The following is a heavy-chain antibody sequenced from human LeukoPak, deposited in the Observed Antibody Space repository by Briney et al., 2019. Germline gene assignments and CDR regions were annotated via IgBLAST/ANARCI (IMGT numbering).Heavy chain of an antibody. CDR3: ARAGYGSGSYYINFDY. CDR1: VYTFTGYY. J-gene: IGHJ4*02. Sequence: GASVKVSCKASVYTFTGYYMHWVRQAPGQGLEWMGWINPNSGGTNYAQKFQGRVTMTRDTSISTAYMELSRLRSDDTAVYYCARAGYGSGSYYINFDYWGQGTLVTVSS. V-gene: IGHV1-2*02. D-gene: IGHD3-10*01. CDR2: INPNSGGT.